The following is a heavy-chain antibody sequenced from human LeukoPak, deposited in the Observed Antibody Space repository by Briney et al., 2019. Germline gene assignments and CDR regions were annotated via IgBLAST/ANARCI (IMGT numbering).Heavy chain of an antibody. Sequence: ASVKVSCKASGYTFTGYYMHWVRQAPGQGLEWMGRINPKGGSTTYAQSFQGRVTMTRDTSTSTVYMELSSLRSEDTAVYYCARDFTVSRTKYYYYGMDVWGQGTTVTVSS. CDR3: ARDFTVSRTKYYYYGMDV. CDR1: GYTFTGYY. D-gene: IGHD4-11*01. CDR2: INPKGGST. V-gene: IGHV1-46*01. J-gene: IGHJ6*02.